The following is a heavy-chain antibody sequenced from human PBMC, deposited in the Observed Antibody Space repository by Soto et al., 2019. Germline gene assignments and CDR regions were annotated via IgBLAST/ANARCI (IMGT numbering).Heavy chain of an antibody. D-gene: IGHD1-7*01. Sequence: SVKVSCKASGYTFTSYDINWVRQATGQGLEWMGWMNPNSGNTGYAQKFQGRVTMTRNTSISTAYMELSSLRSEDTAVYYCARGMSGTYYYYGMDVWGQGTTVTVSS. CDR3: ARGMSGTYYYYGMDV. CDR2: MNPNSGNT. V-gene: IGHV1-8*01. CDR1: GYTFTSYD. J-gene: IGHJ6*02.